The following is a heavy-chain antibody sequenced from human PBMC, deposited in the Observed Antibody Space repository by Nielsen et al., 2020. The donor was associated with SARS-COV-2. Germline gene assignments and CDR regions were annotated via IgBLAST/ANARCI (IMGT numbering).Heavy chain of an antibody. Sequence: SETLSLICAVSGGSISSGGYSWSWIRQPPGKGLEWIGYIYHSGSTYYNPSLKSRVTISVDRSKNQFSLKLSSVTAADTAVYYCARGRITMVRGVIIAEGFDYWGQGTLVTVSS. CDR2: IYHSGST. CDR3: ARGRITMVRGVIIAEGFDY. V-gene: IGHV4-30-2*01. J-gene: IGHJ4*02. CDR1: GGSISSGGYS. D-gene: IGHD3-10*01.